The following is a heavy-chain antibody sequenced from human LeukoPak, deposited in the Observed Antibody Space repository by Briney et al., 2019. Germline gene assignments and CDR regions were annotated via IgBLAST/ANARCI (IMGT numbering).Heavy chain of an antibody. CDR1: GFTFSSYA. Sequence: GGSLRLSCAASGFTFSSYAMSWVRQAPGKGLEWVSAISGSGGTTYYADPVKGRFTISRDNSKNTLYLHMNSLRAEDTAVYYCAKGGRYCSGGSCYSSHWGQGTLVTVSS. CDR3: AKGGRYCSGGSCYSSH. V-gene: IGHV3-23*01. J-gene: IGHJ4*02. CDR2: ISGSGGTT. D-gene: IGHD2-15*01.